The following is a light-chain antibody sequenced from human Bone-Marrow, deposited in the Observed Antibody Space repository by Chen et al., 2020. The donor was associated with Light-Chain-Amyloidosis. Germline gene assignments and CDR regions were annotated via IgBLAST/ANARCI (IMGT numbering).Light chain of an antibody. CDR3: QRTHIPPWT. CDR1: QSIRSF. CDR2: VAT. V-gene: IGKV1-39*01. Sequence: DIQMTQSLFSLSASVGNRVTIICRASQSIRSFLNWYQQKPGNAPNLLIYVATRLQSGVPSRFSGSGSRTEFTLTIASLQPEDFATYYCQRTHIPPWTLGQGTKVEIK. J-gene: IGKJ1*01.